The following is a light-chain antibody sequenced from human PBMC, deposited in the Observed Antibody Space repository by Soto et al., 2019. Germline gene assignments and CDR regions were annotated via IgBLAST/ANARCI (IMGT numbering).Light chain of an antibody. CDR3: QQYNNWPRT. V-gene: IGKV3-15*01. CDR1: QSIHTN. CDR2: GAS. Sequence: ETVMTQSEATLSLSPGERATLSCRASQSIHTNLAWYQQKPGQPPRLLIYGASTRVTSIPTRFSGSGSGTEFTLTISSLQSEDFAVYYCQQYNNWPRTFGQGTKVEIK. J-gene: IGKJ1*01.